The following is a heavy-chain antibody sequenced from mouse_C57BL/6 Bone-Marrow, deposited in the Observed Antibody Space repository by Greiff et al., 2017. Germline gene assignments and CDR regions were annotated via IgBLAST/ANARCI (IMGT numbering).Heavy chain of an antibody. V-gene: IGHV3-6*01. CDR3: ARSGLRRGFAY. CDR1: GYSITSGYY. D-gene: IGHD2-4*01. J-gene: IGHJ3*01. CDR2: ISYDGSN. Sequence: EVQLVESGPGLVKPSQSLSLTCSVTGYSITSGYYWNWIRQFPGNKLEWMGYISYDGSNNYNPSLKNRISITRDTSKNQFFLKLNSVTTEDTATYYCARSGLRRGFAYWGQGTLVTVSA.